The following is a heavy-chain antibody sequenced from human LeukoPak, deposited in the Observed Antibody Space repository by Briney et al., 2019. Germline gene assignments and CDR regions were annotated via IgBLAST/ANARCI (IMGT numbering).Heavy chain of an antibody. J-gene: IGHJ5*01. D-gene: IGHD6-13*01. CDR2: IIPIFGIA. V-gene: IGHV1-69*04. CDR1: GGTFSSYA. CDR3: ARDPNIAAAGTNWFDS. Sequence: ASVKVSCKASGGTFSSYAISWVRQAPGQGLEWMGRIIPIFGIANYAQKFQGRVTITADKSTSTAYMELSSLRSEDTAVYYCARDPNIAAAGTNWFDSWGQGTLVTVSS.